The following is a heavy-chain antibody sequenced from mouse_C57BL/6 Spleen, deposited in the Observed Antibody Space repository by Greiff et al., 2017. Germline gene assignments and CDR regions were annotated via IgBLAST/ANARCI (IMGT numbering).Heavy chain of an antibody. CDR2: INYDGSST. CDR3: ARDRAGTYWYFDV. D-gene: IGHD3-3*01. Sequence: EVHLVESEGGLVQPGSSMKLSCTASGFTFSDYYMAWVRQVPEKGLEWVANINYDGSSTYYLDSLKSRFIISRDNAKNILYLQMSSLKSEDTATYYCARDRAGTYWYFDVWGTGTTVTVSS. J-gene: IGHJ1*03. V-gene: IGHV5-16*01. CDR1: GFTFSDYY.